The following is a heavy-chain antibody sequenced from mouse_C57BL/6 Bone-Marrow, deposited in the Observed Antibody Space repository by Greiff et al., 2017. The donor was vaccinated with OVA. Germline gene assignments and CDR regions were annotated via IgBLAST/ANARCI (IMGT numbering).Heavy chain of an antibody. CDR2: IYPGDGDT. J-gene: IGHJ4*01. CDR1: GYAFSSSW. D-gene: IGHD2-5*01. V-gene: IGHV1-82*01. Sequence: QVQLQQSGPELVKPGASVKISCKASGYAFSSSWMNWVKQRPGKGLEWIGRIYPGDGDTNYNGKFKGKATLTADKSSSTAYMQLSSLTSEDSAVYFCASPYYSNSRAMDYWGQGTSVTVSS. CDR3: ASPYYSNSRAMDY.